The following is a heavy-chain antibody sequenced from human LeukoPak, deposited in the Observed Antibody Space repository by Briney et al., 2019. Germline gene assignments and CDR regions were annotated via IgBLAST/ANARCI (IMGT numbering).Heavy chain of an antibody. J-gene: IGHJ3*02. D-gene: IGHD3-22*01. CDR2: IRYDGSNK. Sequence: GGSLRLSCAASGFTFSSYGMHWVRQAPGKGLEWVAFIRYDGSNKYYADSVKGRFTISRDNSKNTLYLQMNSLRAEDTAVYYCAKPDYYDPPGAFDIWGQGTMVTVSS. V-gene: IGHV3-30*02. CDR3: AKPDYYDPPGAFDI. CDR1: GFTFSSYG.